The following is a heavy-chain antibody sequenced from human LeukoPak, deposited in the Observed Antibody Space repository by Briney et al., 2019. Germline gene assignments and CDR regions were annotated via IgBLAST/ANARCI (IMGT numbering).Heavy chain of an antibody. D-gene: IGHD1-1*01. Sequence: VASVKVSCKASGGTFSIYAISWVRQAPGQGLEWMGRIIPILGIANYAQKFQGRVTITADKSTSTAYMELSSLRSEDTAVYYCARAVRLEGGTYNNWFDPWGQGTLVTVSS. CDR2: IIPILGIA. CDR1: GGTFSIYA. J-gene: IGHJ5*02. V-gene: IGHV1-69*04. CDR3: ARAVRLEGGTYNNWFDP.